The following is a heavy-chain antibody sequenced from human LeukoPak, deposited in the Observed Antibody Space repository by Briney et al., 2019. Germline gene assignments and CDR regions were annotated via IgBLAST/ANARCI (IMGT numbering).Heavy chain of an antibody. J-gene: IGHJ5*02. D-gene: IGHD2-2*01. Sequence: SETLSLTCTVSGGSISRYYWSWIRQPAGKGLEWIGHIYTSGSTNYNPSLKSRVTMSVDTSKNQFSLKLSSVTAADTAVYYCARDGHLGYCSSTSCSNWFDPWGQGTLVTVSS. CDR2: IYTSGST. CDR1: GGSISRYY. CDR3: ARDGHLGYCSSTSCSNWFDP. V-gene: IGHV4-4*07.